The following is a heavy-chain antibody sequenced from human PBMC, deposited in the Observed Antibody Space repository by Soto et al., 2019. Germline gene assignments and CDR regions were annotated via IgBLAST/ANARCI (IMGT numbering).Heavy chain of an antibody. J-gene: IGHJ6*03. Sequence: PGGSLRLSCAASGVTFSSYAMSWVRQAPGKGLEWVSAISGSGGSTYYADSVKGRFTISRDNSKNTLYLQMNSLRAEDTAVYYCAKYPTGTRIVYMDVCGKRTSIPVSS. CDR2: ISGSGGST. V-gene: IGHV3-23*01. D-gene: IGHD1-1*01. CDR3: AKYPTGTRIVYMDV. CDR1: GVTFSSYA.